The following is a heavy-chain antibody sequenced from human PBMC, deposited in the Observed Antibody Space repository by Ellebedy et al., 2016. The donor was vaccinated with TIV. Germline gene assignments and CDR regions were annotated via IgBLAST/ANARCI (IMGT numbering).Heavy chain of an antibody. J-gene: IGHJ6*02. CDR2: IYHSGST. CDR3: ARGSDSRLVVRRFGLDV. CDR1: GGSINNYY. V-gene: IGHV4-59*01. Sequence: MPSETLSLTCTVSGGSINNYYWSWIRQPPGKGLEWIGYIYHSGSTNYNPSPESRVTMSVDTSTSQFSLKLSSVTAADTAVYYCARGSDSRLVVRRFGLDVWGQGTTVTVSS. D-gene: IGHD3-9*01.